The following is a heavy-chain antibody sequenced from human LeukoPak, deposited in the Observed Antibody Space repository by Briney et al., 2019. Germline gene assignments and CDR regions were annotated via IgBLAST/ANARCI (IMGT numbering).Heavy chain of an antibody. J-gene: IGHJ4*02. Sequence: SETLSLTCTVSGGSISSGSYYWSWIRQPAGKGLEWIGRIYTSGSTNYNPSLKSRVTISVDTSKNQFSLKLSSVTAADTAVYYCARVGSSSIRGSFDYWGQGTLVTVSS. CDR3: ARVGSSSIRGSFDY. D-gene: IGHD6-6*01. CDR1: GGSISSGSYY. V-gene: IGHV4-61*02. CDR2: IYTSGST.